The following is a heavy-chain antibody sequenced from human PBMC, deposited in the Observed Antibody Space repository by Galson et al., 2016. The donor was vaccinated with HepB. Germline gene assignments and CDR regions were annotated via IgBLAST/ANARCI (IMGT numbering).Heavy chain of an antibody. D-gene: IGHD3-22*01. CDR1: GDSISPHY. CDR2: GYQSGST. V-gene: IGHV4-59*11. Sequence: ETLSLNCIVSGDSISPHYWSWIRQPPGKGLEWIGHGYQSGSTKYNPSLKSRATISVDTSKNPFSLKLNSVTAADTAVYYCARERSEYISGRFDYWGQGTRVSVSS. CDR3: ARERSEYISGRFDY. J-gene: IGHJ4*02.